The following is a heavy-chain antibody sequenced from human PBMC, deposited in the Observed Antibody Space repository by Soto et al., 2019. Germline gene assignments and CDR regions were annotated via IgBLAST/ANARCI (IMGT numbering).Heavy chain of an antibody. CDR2: TYYRSKWHN. Sequence: SETRSLTCAISGDSVSSNIAAWYWIRQSPSRGLEWLGRTYYRSKWHNDYAVSVKSRISVNPDTSKNQFSLQLNSVTPEDTAVYYCSRGTDLRPFDYWGQGTLVTVSS. CDR3: SRGTDLRPFDY. V-gene: IGHV6-1*01. J-gene: IGHJ4*02. D-gene: IGHD3-10*01. CDR1: GDSVSSNIAA.